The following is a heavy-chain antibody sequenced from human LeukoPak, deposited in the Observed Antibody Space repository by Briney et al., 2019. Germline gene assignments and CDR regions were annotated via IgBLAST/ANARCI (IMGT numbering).Heavy chain of an antibody. Sequence: PGGSLRLSCAASGFTFCSCRMHWVRLAPGKGLEWVAVMSFDGSHTYYADSVKGRFTISRDNSKNTLYLQMNSLRAEDTAVYYCAKERVDWRYFDYWGQGTLVTVSS. D-gene: IGHD3-9*01. CDR3: AKERVDWRYFDY. CDR2: MSFDGSHT. CDR1: GFTFCSCR. J-gene: IGHJ4*02. V-gene: IGHV3-30*18.